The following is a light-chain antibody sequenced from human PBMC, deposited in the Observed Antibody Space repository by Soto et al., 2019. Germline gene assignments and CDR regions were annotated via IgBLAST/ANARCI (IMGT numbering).Light chain of an antibody. CDR3: QQTYRAPRT. J-gene: IGKJ1*01. CDR2: TAS. V-gene: IGKV1-39*01. Sequence: DIQMTQSPSSLAASVGDRVTISCRASQSIRTYLNWYQQKPGEAPKLLIYTASTLHSGVPSRFSGSGSGTDFTLTISSLQHEDFATYYCQQTYRAPRTFGQGTKVEIK. CDR1: QSIRTY.